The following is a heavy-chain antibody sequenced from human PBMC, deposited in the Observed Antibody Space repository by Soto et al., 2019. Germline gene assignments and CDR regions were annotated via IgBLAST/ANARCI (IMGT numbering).Heavy chain of an antibody. CDR3: ATLGYCSGGSCFQFDY. CDR1: GFTFSSYS. J-gene: IGHJ4*02. Sequence: GGSLRLSCAASGFTFSSYSMNWVRQAPGKGLEWVSSISSSSSYIYYADSVKGLFTISRDNAKNSLYLQMNSLRAEDTAVYYCATLGYCSGGSCFQFDYWGQGTLVTVSS. CDR2: ISSSSSYI. D-gene: IGHD2-15*01. V-gene: IGHV3-21*01.